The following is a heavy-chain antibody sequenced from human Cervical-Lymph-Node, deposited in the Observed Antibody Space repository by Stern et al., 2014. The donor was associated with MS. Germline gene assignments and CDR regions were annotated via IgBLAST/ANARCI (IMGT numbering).Heavy chain of an antibody. D-gene: IGHD2-15*01. V-gene: IGHV3-30*01. Sequence: VQLVESGGGVVQPGRSLRLSCAASGFTFSSYAMHWVRQAPGKGLEWVAVISYDGSNKYYADSVKGRFTISRDNSKNTLYLQMNSLRAEDTAVYYCARDLPRSGLDYWGQGTLVTVSS. J-gene: IGHJ4*02. CDR1: GFTFSSYA. CDR3: ARDLPRSGLDY. CDR2: ISYDGSNK.